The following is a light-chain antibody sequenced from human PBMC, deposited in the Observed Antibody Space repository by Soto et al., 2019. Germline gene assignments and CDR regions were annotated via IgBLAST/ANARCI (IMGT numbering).Light chain of an antibody. J-gene: IGLJ3*02. CDR3: GSYTSSNTLV. Sequence: QSALTQPASVSGSPGQSITISCTGTSSDVGSYNYVSWYQQHPGKAPKLMIYDVSNRPSGVSNRFSGSKSANTASLTISGLQAEDEADYYCGSYTSSNTLVFGGGTQLTVL. CDR1: SSDVGSYNY. CDR2: DVS. V-gene: IGLV2-14*01.